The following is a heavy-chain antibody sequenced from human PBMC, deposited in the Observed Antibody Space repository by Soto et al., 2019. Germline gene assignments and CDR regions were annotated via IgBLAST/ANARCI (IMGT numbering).Heavy chain of an antibody. CDR1: GGTFSSYA. V-gene: IGHV1-69*13. CDR3: ARPLGYYYCMDV. CDR2: IIPIFGTA. J-gene: IGHJ6*02. Sequence: ASVKVSCKASGGTFSSYAISWVRQAPGQGLEWMGGIIPIFGTANYAQKFQGRVTITADESTSTAYMELSSLRSEDTAVYYCARPLGYYYCMDVWGQGTTVTVSS.